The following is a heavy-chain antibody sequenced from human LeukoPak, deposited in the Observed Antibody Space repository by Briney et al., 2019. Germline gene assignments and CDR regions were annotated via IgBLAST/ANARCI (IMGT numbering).Heavy chain of an antibody. CDR2: IIPIFGTA. V-gene: IGHV1-69*13. J-gene: IGHJ6*03. CDR3: ASGYSSSWYYYYYMDV. Sequence: ASVKVSCKASGGTFTSYAISWVRQAPGQGLEWMGGIIPIFGTANYAQKFQGRVTITADESTSTAYMELSSLRSEDTAVYYCASGYSSSWYYYYYMDVWGKGTTVTISS. D-gene: IGHD6-13*01. CDR1: GGTFTSYA.